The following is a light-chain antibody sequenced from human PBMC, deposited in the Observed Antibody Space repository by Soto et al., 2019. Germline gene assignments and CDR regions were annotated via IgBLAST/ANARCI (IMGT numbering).Light chain of an antibody. CDR1: QSPGNREGNTY. Sequence: DIVMTQTPLSSPVTLGQAASISCRSRQSPGNREGNTYLSWLQQRPGPPPRPLIYEISNRFSGVPARLSGSGAGTDVTLKISRVEAEEVRVYYCMQAAHLCSFGQGTKLEI. CDR2: EIS. J-gene: IGKJ2*04. V-gene: IGKV2-24*01. CDR3: MQAAHLCS.